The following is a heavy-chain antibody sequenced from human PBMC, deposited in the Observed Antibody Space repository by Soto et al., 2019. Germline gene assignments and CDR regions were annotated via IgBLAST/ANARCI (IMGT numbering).Heavy chain of an antibody. Sequence: QVQLVESGGGVVQPGRSLRLSCAASGFTFSSYGMHWVRQAPGKGLEWVAVISYDGSNKYYADSVKGRFTISRDNSKNTLYLQMNSLRAEDTAVYYCAKVLYWYYDSGLDYWGQGTLVTVSS. CDR2: ISYDGSNK. CDR1: GFTFSSYG. V-gene: IGHV3-30*18. D-gene: IGHD1-7*01. J-gene: IGHJ4*02. CDR3: AKVLYWYYDSGLDY.